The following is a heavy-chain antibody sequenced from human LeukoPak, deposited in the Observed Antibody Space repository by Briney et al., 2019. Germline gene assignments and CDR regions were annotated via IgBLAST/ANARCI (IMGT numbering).Heavy chain of an antibody. J-gene: IGHJ4*02. CDR2: IYYSGST. D-gene: IGHD6-13*01. CDR1: GGSISSYY. Sequence: SETLSLTCTVSGGSISSYYWSWIRQPPGKGLEWIGYIYYSGSTNYNPSLKSRVTISVDTSKNQFSLKLSSVTAADTAVYYCARDHSGSTSLDYWGQGTLVTVSS. V-gene: IGHV4-59*12. CDR3: ARDHSGSTSLDY.